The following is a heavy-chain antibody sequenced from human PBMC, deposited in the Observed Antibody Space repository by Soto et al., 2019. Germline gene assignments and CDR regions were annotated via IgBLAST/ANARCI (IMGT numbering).Heavy chain of an antibody. CDR3: ARGRGFRGMNPYYYYMDV. J-gene: IGHJ6*03. CDR2: INHSGST. Sequence: QVQLQQWGAGLLKPSETLSLTCAVYGGSFSGYYWSWIRQPPGKGLEWIGEINHSGSTNYNPSLKSRVTISVDTSKNQFSLKLSSVTAADTAVYYCARGRGFRGMNPYYYYMDVWGKGTTVTVSS. CDR1: GGSFSGYY. V-gene: IGHV4-34*01.